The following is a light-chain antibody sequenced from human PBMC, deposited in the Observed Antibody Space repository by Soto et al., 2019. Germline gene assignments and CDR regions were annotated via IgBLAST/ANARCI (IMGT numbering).Light chain of an antibody. CDR3: QQYGSSPPIT. CDR1: QSVSSSY. J-gene: IGKJ5*01. CDR2: GAS. Sequence: EIVLTQSPGTLSLSAGERATLSCMASQSVSSSYLAWYQQKPGQAPRLLIYGASSGATGIPDRFSGSGSGTDFTLTISRLEPEDFAVYYCQQYGSSPPITFGQGTRLEIK. V-gene: IGKV3-20*01.